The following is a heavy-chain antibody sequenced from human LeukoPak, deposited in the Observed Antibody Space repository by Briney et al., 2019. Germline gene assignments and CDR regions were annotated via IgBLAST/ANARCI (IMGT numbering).Heavy chain of an antibody. CDR2: INQDGSDM. V-gene: IGHV3-7*03. J-gene: IGHJ3*01. CDR3: ARDFPGIGRGTFDF. D-gene: IGHD3-10*01. CDR1: GFIFNSFW. Sequence: GGSLRLSCAASGFIFNSFWMYWVRLTPGKGLEWVAKINQDGSDMYYVDSVKGRFFVSRDNTRNLVYLQMNSLRVDDTAVYYCARDFPGIGRGTFDFWGQGTIITVSS.